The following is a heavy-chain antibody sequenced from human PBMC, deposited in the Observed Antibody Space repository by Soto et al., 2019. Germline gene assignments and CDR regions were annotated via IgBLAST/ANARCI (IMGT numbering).Heavy chain of an antibody. J-gene: IGHJ6*02. CDR2: INDSGSS. CDR1: GGSFSGHY. D-gene: IGHD6-6*01. V-gene: IGHV4-34*01. CDR3: ARSTPLPREQLVRFYYYYAMDV. Sequence: QVQLQQWGAGLLKPSETLSLSCAVYGGSFSGHYWSWIRQAPGKGLEWIGEINDSGSSNYNPSLRSRITMSADTPKSQFSLKLSSVTAADTAVYYCARSTPLPREQLVRFYYYYAMDVWGQGTTVTVSS.